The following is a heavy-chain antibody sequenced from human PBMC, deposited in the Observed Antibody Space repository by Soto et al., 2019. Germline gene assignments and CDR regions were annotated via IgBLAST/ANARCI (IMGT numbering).Heavy chain of an antibody. CDR1: GFPFTSPA. CDR2: IAVGSGYT. CDR3: AADATAWQQMVPSDY. V-gene: IGHV1-58*01. J-gene: IGHJ4*02. Sequence: SVKVSCKAFGFPFTSPAFQWVRQARGQRLEWIGWIAVGSGYTNYAQRFQDRVTLTRDMSTATTYMELSRLTSEDTAIYYCAADATAWQQMVPSDYWGQGTLVTVSS. D-gene: IGHD2-8*01.